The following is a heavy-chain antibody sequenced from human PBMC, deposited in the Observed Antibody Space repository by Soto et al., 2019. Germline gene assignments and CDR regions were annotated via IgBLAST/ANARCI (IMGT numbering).Heavy chain of an antibody. J-gene: IGHJ5*02. CDR2: INAGNGDT. Sequence: QVQLVQSGAEVKKPGASVKVSCTASGYTFTTYAIHWVRQAPGQRLEWMGWINAGNGDTKYSQKFQGRVTITRDTSASTAYMELTSLRSEDTAVYYCARDHNDFLTDYCPSDPWGQGTLVTVSS. D-gene: IGHD3-9*01. CDR3: ARDHNDFLTDYCPSDP. V-gene: IGHV1-3*01. CDR1: GYTFTTYA.